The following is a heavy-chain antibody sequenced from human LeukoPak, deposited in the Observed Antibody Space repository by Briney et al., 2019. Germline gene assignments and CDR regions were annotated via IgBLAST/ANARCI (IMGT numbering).Heavy chain of an antibody. CDR1: GFTFSSYA. Sequence: GGSLRLSCAASGFTFSSYAMSWVRQAPGKGLEWVSAISGSGGSTYYADSVKGRFTISRDDSKNTLYLQMNSLRAEDTAVYYCAKGPYGDYLGYWGQGTLVTVSS. CDR2: ISGSGGST. J-gene: IGHJ4*02. CDR3: AKGPYGDYLGY. D-gene: IGHD4-17*01. V-gene: IGHV3-23*01.